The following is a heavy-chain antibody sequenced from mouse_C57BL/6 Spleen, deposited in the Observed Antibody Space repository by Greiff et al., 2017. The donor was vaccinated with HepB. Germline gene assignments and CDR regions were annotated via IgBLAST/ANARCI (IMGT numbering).Heavy chain of an antibody. J-gene: IGHJ3*01. CDR3: ARSEGDDYGRGTSAWFAY. V-gene: IGHV8-12*01. D-gene: IGHD2-4*01. CDR1: GFSLSTSGMG. CDR2: IYWDDDK. Sequence: QVTLKVCGPGILQSSQTLSLTCSFSGFSLSTSGMGVSWIRQPSGKGLEWLAHIYWDDDKRYNPSLKSRLTISKDTSRNQVFLKITSVDTADTATYYCARSEGDDYGRGTSAWFAYWGQGTLVTVSA.